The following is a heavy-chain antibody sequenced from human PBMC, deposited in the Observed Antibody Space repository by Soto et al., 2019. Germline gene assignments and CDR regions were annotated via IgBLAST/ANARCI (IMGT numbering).Heavy chain of an antibody. CDR1: GGTFSSYA. CDR3: ARLGLTTVTSIFYYYYGMDV. D-gene: IGHD4-17*01. V-gene: IGHV1-69*06. J-gene: IGHJ6*02. Sequence: GASVKVSCKASGGTFSSYAISWVRQAPGQGLEWMGGIIPIFGTASYAQKFEGRVTITADKSTSTAYMELTSLRSEDTAVYVCARLGLTTVTSIFYYYYGMDVWAKGPRSPSP. CDR2: IIPIFGTA.